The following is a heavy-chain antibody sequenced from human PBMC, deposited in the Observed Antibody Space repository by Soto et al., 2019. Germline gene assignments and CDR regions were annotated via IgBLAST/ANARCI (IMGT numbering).Heavy chain of an antibody. CDR3: ATSRGGDEFPSGMDLLGQGMDV. V-gene: IGHV3-15*01. J-gene: IGHJ6*02. Sequence: EVQLVESGGGLVQPGGSLRLSCTASGFTFNTAWMTWVRQAPGKGLPWVGRINHGGVSDSAARVRCRFIISRDDSKNTVYLQLNNLRTAATAVYYCATSRGGDEFPSGMDLLGQGMDVWGRGTTVTVSS. CDR1: GFTFNTAW. CDR2: INHGGVS. D-gene: IGHD3-10*01.